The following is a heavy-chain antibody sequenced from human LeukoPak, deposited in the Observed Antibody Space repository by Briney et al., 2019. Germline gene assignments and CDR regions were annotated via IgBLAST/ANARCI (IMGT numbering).Heavy chain of an antibody. Sequence: PGGSLRLSCAASGFTFSSYAMHWVLQSPGKGLESLAVLSYDGTNKYYADSVKCRFTISRDNSKNTLYLQMNSLRAEDTAVYYCARDREYSSPTFDYWGQGTLVTVSS. V-gene: IGHV3-30*04. CDR1: GFTFSSYA. CDR3: ARDREYSSPTFDY. J-gene: IGHJ4*02. CDR2: LSYDGTNK. D-gene: IGHD6-6*01.